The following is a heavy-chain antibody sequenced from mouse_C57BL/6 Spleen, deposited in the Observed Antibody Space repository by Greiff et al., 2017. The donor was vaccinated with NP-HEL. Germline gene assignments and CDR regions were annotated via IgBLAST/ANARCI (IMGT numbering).Heavy chain of an antibody. V-gene: IGHV5-17*01. J-gene: IGHJ1*03. Sequence: EVQRVESGGGLVKPGGSLKLSCAASGFTFSDYGMHWVRQAPEKGLEWVAYISSGSSTIYYADTVKGRFTFSRDNAKNTLFLQMTSLRSEDPAMYYCARNLNWYFDVWGTGTTVTVSS. CDR2: ISSGSSTI. CDR3: ARNLNWYFDV. CDR1: GFTFSDYG.